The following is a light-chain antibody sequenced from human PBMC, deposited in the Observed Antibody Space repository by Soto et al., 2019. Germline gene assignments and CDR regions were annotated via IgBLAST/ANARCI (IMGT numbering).Light chain of an antibody. V-gene: IGKV3-15*01. CDR1: QSVSSY. Sequence: EIVLTQSPGTLSLSPGERATLSCRASQSVSSYLAWYQQKPGQAPRLLIYDASNRATGIPARFSGSGSGTEFTLTISSLQSEDFAVYYCQQYYDWPITFGQGTRWRL. CDR3: QQYYDWPIT. J-gene: IGKJ5*01. CDR2: DAS.